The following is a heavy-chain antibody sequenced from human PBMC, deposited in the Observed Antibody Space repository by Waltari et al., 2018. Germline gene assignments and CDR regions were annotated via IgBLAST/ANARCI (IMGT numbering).Heavy chain of an antibody. D-gene: IGHD3-16*01. Sequence: LVESGGDLVRPGGPLSLSCAASGLKLTSYWMSWVRQAPGKGLEWVANINYDGSAQWYEDSVSGRLTVSRDNAKNSLYLEMNNVRVDDTAVYYCARGSAYYVRVWDLWGPGTLVTVSS. J-gene: IGHJ4*02. CDR3: ARGSAYYVRVWDL. CDR1: GLKLTSYW. V-gene: IGHV3-7*03. CDR2: INYDGSAQ.